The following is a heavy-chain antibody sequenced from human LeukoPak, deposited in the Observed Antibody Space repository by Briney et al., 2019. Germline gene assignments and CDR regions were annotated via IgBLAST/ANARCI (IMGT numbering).Heavy chain of an antibody. V-gene: IGHV4-34*01. Sequence: SETLSLTCAVYGGSFSGYYWSWIRQPPGKGLEWIGEINHSGSTNYNPSLKSRLTISVDTSKNQFSLKLSSVTAADTAVYYCARDRPRLRGYSYGYYYYMAVWGKGTTVTVSS. CDR1: GGSFSGYY. D-gene: IGHD5-18*01. CDR2: INHSGST. CDR3: ARDRPRLRGYSYGYYYYMAV. J-gene: IGHJ6*03.